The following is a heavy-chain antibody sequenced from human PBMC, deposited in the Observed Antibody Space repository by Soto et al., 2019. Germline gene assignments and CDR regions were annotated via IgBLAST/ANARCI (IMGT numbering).Heavy chain of an antibody. J-gene: IGHJ3*02. Sequence: QITLKESGPTLVKPTQTLTLTCTFSGFSLSTSGVAVGWIRQPPGKALEWLALIYWDDDKRYSPSMKGRLTITRDTSENPVVLIMTNMDPEDTATYYCAHRLTATAFDIWGQGTMVTVSS. V-gene: IGHV2-5*02. D-gene: IGHD2-21*02. CDR1: GFSLSTSGVA. CDR2: IYWDDDK. CDR3: AHRLTATAFDI.